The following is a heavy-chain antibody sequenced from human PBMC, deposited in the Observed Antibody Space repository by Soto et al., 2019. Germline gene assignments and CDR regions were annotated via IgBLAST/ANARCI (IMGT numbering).Heavy chain of an antibody. CDR3: TTDDQIVVVTAIL. CDR2: IKSKTDGGTT. D-gene: IGHD2-21*02. CDR1: GFTFSNAW. Sequence: EVQLVESGGGLVKPGGSLRLSCAASGFTFSNAWMSWVRQAPGKGLEWVGRIKSKTDGGTTDYAAPVKGRFTISRDDSKNTLYLQMNSLKTEDTAVYYCTTDDQIVVVTAILWGQGTLVTVSS. V-gene: IGHV3-15*01. J-gene: IGHJ4*02.